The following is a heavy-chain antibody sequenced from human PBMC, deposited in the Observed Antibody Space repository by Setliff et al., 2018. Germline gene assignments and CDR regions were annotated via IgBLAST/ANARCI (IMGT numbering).Heavy chain of an antibody. CDR2: FKSKTDGGTT. CDR1: GFTFNNTW. J-gene: IGHJ4*02. CDR3: TTEPPRWHYFDS. Sequence: PGGSLRLSCAVSGFTFNNTWMNWVRQAPGKGLEWVGRFKSKTDGGTTDYAAPVKGRFTISRDYSKNTLFLQMNSLIIEDTAVYYCTTEPPRWHYFDSWGQGTLVTVSS. V-gene: IGHV3-15*01. D-gene: IGHD6-13*01.